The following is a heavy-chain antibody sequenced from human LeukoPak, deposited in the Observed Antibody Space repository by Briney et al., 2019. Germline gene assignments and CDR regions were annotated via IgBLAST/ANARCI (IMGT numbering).Heavy chain of an antibody. CDR2: SSDTT. CDR3: ARSRGPGNHYFDY. CDR1: GFTFSSYA. Sequence: GGSLRLSCAASGFTFSSYAMSWVRQAPRKGLEWVSTSSDTTYYTDSMKGRFTISRDTSKNTLYLQMNSLGAADTAVYYCARSRGPGNHYFDYWGQGALVTVSS. V-gene: IGHV3-23*01. J-gene: IGHJ4*02. D-gene: IGHD4-23*01.